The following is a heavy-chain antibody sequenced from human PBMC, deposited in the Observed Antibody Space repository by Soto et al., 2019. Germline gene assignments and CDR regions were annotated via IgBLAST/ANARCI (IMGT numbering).Heavy chain of an antibody. CDR3: AKDMGGYYGSGSYLPDY. D-gene: IGHD3-10*01. V-gene: IGHV3-9*01. Sequence: EVQLVESGGGLVQPGRSLRLSCAASGFTFDDYAMHWVRQAPGKGLEWVSGISWNSGSIGYADSVKGRFTISRDNAKNSLYLQMNSLRAEDTALYYCAKDMGGYYGSGSYLPDYWGQGTLVTVSS. CDR1: GFTFDDYA. CDR2: ISWNSGSI. J-gene: IGHJ4*02.